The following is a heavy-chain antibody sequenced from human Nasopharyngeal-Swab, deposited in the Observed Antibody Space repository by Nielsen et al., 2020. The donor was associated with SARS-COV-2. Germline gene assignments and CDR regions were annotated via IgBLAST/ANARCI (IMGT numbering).Heavy chain of an antibody. D-gene: IGHD3-9*01. CDR1: GCTVSSYA. V-gene: IGHV3-23*01. CDR2: ISGSGGST. Sequence: GESVKISWAASGCTVSSYAMSWVLEAPGKGLEWVSAISGSGGSTYYADSVKGRFTISIDNSKDPLYLQMNSLRAADTAVYDCAKDLLAYDILTGYSSWGQGTLVTVSS. CDR3: AKDLLAYDILTGYSS. J-gene: IGHJ4*02.